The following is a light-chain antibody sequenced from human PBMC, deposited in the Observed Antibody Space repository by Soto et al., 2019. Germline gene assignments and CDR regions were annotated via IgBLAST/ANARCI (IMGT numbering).Light chain of an antibody. CDR2: ETS. CDR3: QQFGTSPYT. CDR1: QTVSNIY. Sequence: EILLTQSPGTLSLSPGDRATLSCRASQTVSNIYLVWYQQRPGQAPRLLIYETSIRGSGIPDRFSGSGSGTDFTLTISRLEPEDFAVYWCQQFGTSPYTFGQGTKVEIK. J-gene: IGKJ2*01. V-gene: IGKV3-20*01.